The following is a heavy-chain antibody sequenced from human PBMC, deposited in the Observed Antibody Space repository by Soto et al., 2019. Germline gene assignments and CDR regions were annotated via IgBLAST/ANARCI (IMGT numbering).Heavy chain of an antibody. CDR3: ANLATYYDFWSGLEGVN. D-gene: IGHD3-3*01. J-gene: IGHJ4*02. CDR2: ISGSGGSK. V-gene: IGHV3-23*01. CDR1: GFTFSSYA. Sequence: GGSLRLSCAASGFTFSSYAMSWVRQAPGKGLEWVSAISGSGGSKYYADSVKGRFTISRDNSKNTLYLQMNSLRAEDTAVYYCANLATYYDFWSGLEGVNWGQGTLVTVSS.